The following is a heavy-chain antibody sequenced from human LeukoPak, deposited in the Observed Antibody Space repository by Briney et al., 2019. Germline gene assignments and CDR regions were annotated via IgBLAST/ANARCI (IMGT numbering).Heavy chain of an antibody. CDR2: TSNVGDII. Sequence: GRSLRLSCAAAGFTFSNYEMNWVRQAPGKGLEWISHTSNVGDIILYADFVEGRFTISRHNAKNSLYLQVDCVRAEHTAVYYCAKDATAVVGTVYMDVWGKGTTVTISS. V-gene: IGHV3-48*03. D-gene: IGHD6-13*01. CDR1: GFTFSNYE. J-gene: IGHJ6*03. CDR3: AKDATAVVGTVYMDV.